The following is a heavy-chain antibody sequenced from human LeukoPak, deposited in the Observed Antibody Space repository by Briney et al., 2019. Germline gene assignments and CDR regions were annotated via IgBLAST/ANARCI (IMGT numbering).Heavy chain of an antibody. CDR2: IYYTGNT. J-gene: IGHJ6*02. CDR1: GGSISSSPYS. Sequence: SETLSLTCPVSGGSISSSPYSWGWVRQPPGKGLEWIGTIYYTGNTYYNPSLKSRVTISIDTSKNQFSLKLSSVTAADTAVYYCARASPQYGMDVWGQGTTVTVSS. V-gene: IGHV4-39*01. CDR3: ARASPQYGMDV.